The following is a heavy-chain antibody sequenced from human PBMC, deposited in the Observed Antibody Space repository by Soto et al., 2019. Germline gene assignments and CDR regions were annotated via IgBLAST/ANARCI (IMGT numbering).Heavy chain of an antibody. Sequence: QVQLVQSGAEVKKPGSSVKVSCKASGGTFSSYAISWVRQAPGQGLEWMGGIIPIFGTANYAQKFQGRVTITADESTSTGYMELSSLRSEDTAVYYCARVGAGYSGYDFSPYFDYWGQGTLVTVSS. D-gene: IGHD5-12*01. CDR3: ARVGAGYSGYDFSPYFDY. CDR1: GGTFSSYA. V-gene: IGHV1-69*01. CDR2: IIPIFGTA. J-gene: IGHJ4*02.